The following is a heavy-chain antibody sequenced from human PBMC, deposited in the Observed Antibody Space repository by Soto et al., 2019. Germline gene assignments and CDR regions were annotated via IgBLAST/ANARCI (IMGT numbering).Heavy chain of an antibody. V-gene: IGHV1-46*03. Sequence: SVKVSCKASGYTFTSYYMHWVRQAPGQGLERMGIINPSGGSTSYAQKFQGRVTMTRDTSTSTVYMELSSLRSEDTAVYFCAREGDYYDSSGYYVYWGQGTLVTVSS. CDR3: AREGDYYDSSGYYVY. J-gene: IGHJ4*02. D-gene: IGHD3-22*01. CDR2: INPSGGST. CDR1: GYTFTSYY.